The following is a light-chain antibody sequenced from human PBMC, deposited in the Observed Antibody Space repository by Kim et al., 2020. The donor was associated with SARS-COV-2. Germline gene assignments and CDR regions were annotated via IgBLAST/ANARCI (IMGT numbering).Light chain of an antibody. J-gene: IGKJ2*01. V-gene: IGKV3-11*01. Sequence: EIVLTQSPATLSLSPGERVTLSCRASQSISSYLAWYQQKPGQAPRLLIYEASNRATGIPVRFSGSGSGTDFTLTISSLEPEDFAVYYCQQRSNWSRTFGQGTKLEI. CDR1: QSISSY. CDR2: EAS. CDR3: QQRSNWSRT.